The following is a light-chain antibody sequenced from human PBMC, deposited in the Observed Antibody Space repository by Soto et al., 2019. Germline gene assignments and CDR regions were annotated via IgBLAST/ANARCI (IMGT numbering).Light chain of an antibody. Sequence: QSVLTQPRSVSGSPGQSVTISCTGTSSDVGDYNYVSWYQQHPGKAPKLMIYDVTKRPSGVPDRFSGSKSGNTASLTISGLQAEDEADDYCCSYSGSSLAIFGGGTKLTVL. V-gene: IGLV2-11*01. CDR3: CSYSGSSLAI. CDR2: DVT. CDR1: SSDVGDYNY. J-gene: IGLJ2*01.